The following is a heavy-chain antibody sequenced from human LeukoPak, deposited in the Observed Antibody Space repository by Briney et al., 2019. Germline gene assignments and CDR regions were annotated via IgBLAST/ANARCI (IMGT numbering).Heavy chain of an antibody. J-gene: IGHJ4*02. CDR3: AKCPGGVTMVRGVIPHPFDY. CDR2: ISGSGGST. D-gene: IGHD3-10*01. V-gene: IGHV3-23*01. Sequence: GSLRLSCAASGFTFSSYAMSWVRQAPGKGLEWVSAISGSGGSTYYADSVKGRFTISRDNSKNTLYLQMNSLRAEDTAVYYCAKCPGGVTMVRGVIPHPFDYWGQGTLVTVPS. CDR1: GFTFSSYA.